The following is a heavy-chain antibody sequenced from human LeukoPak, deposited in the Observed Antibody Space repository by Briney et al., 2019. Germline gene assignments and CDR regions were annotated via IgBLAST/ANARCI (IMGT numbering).Heavy chain of an antibody. D-gene: IGHD1-26*01. CDR1: GGSISSCTYY. V-gene: IGHV4-39*01. CDR3: ARNASDSGTSYFDY. CDR2: IYYSGST. Sequence: SETLSLTCTVSGGSISSCTYYWGWVRQPPGKRLEWIGSIYYSGSTSYNPSLKSRVTISVDTSKNQFSLKLDSVTAADTAVYYCARNASDSGTSYFDYWGQGTLVTVSS. J-gene: IGHJ4*02.